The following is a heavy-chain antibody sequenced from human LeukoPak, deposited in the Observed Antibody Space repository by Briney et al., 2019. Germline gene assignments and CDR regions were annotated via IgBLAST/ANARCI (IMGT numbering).Heavy chain of an antibody. CDR2: LWYDGSNK. CDR1: GFTPSRYA. Sequence: QPGGALRPSCAASGFTPSRYAMRWGRQAPGKGLGRGAGLWYDGSNKYYADSVKGRFTISRDNSKNTLYLQMNSLRAEDTAVYYCAKLHLRSGSYSANPDYWGQGTLVTVSS. D-gene: IGHD1-26*01. CDR3: AKLHLRSGSYSANPDY. J-gene: IGHJ4*02. V-gene: IGHV3-33*06.